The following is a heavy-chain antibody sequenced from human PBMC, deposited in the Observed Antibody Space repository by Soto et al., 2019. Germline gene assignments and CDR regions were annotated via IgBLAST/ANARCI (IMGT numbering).Heavy chain of an antibody. CDR2: IYYSGST. D-gene: IGHD5-18*01. Sequence: SETLSLTCTVSGGSISSYFWSWIRQPPGKGLEWIGYIYYSGSTNYNPSLKSRVTISVDTSKNQFSLKLSSVTAADTAVYYCARSGTAMVLVDYWGQGTLVTVSS. CDR3: ARSGTAMVLVDY. V-gene: IGHV4-59*01. CDR1: GGSISSYF. J-gene: IGHJ4*02.